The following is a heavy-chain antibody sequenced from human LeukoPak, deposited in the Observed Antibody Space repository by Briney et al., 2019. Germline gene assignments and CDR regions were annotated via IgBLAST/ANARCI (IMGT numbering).Heavy chain of an antibody. D-gene: IGHD3-10*01. J-gene: IGHJ3*02. V-gene: IGHV1-18*01. Sequence: GASVKVSCKASGYTFTSYGISWVRQAPGQGLEWMVWISAYNGNTNYAQKLEGRVNMTTDTSTSTAYMELRSLRSDDTAVYYCAGGVAMVRGVLDAFDIWGQETMVTVSS. CDR2: ISAYNGNT. CDR1: GYTFTSYG. CDR3: AGGVAMVRGVLDAFDI.